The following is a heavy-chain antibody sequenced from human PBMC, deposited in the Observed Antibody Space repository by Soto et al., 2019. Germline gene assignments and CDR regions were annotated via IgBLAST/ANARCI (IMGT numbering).Heavy chain of an antibody. Sequence: PSETLSLTCTVSGGSISSTGYFCDWIRQPPGKGLEWIGSIYYSGSTYYNPSLNSRVTISADASRNQFSLKLSSVTAADTAVSSWPRGGSSTTEEVAPYDSWGQGTLVTVSS. CDR2: IYYSGST. CDR3: PRGGSSTTEEVAPYDS. J-gene: IGHJ4*02. V-gene: IGHV4-39*01. CDR1: GGSISSTGYF. D-gene: IGHD1-26*01.